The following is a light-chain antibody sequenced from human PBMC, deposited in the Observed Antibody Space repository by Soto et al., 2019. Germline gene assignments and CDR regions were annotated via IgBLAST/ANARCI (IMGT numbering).Light chain of an antibody. CDR1: QSVSSN. CDR2: GAS. Sequence: EIVMTQSPATLSVSPGERATLSCRASQSVSSNLAWYQQKPGQSPRLLIYGASTRATGVPARFSGSGSGTEFTLTISILQSEDFAVYYCQQYNNWPPYTFGQGTNLEI. J-gene: IGKJ2*01. CDR3: QQYNNWPPYT. V-gene: IGKV3-15*01.